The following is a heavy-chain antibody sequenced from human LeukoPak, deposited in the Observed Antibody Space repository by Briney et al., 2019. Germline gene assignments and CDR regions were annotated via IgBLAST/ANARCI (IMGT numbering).Heavy chain of an antibody. CDR2: ISAYNGNT. D-gene: IGHD5-18*01. V-gene: IGHV1-18*01. J-gene: IGHJ5*02. CDR1: GYTFTSYG. Sequence: ASVKVSCKASGYTFTSYGISWVRQAPGQGLEWMGWISAYNGNTNYAQKFQGRVTMTRDTSTSTVYMELSSLRSEDTAVYYCARGAEYSYVGPDWSRHNWFDPWGQGTLVTVSS. CDR3: ARGAEYSYVGPDWSRHNWFDP.